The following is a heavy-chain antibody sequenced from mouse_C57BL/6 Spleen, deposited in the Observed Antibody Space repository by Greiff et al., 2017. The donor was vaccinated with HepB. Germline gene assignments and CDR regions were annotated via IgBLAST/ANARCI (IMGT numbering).Heavy chain of an antibody. CDR2: IDPSDSYT. CDR3: ARRHWDGRGFDY. CDR1: GYTFTSYW. J-gene: IGHJ2*01. D-gene: IGHD4-1*01. Sequence: QVQLQQPGAELVMPGASVKLSCKASGYTFTSYWMHWVKQRPGQGLEWIGEIDPSDSYTNYNQKFKGKSTLTVDKSSSTAYMQLSSLTSEDSAVYYCARRHWDGRGFDYWGQGTTLTVSS. V-gene: IGHV1-69*01.